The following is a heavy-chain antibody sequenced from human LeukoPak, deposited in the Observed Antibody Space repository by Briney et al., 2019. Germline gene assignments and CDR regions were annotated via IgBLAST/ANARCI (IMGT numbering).Heavy chain of an antibody. CDR3: ARKDLDTAMVDY. CDR1: GGTFSSYA. Sequence: SVKVSCKASGGTFSSYAISWVRQAPGQGLEWMGGIIPIFGTANYAQKFQGRVTITADKSTSTAYMELSSLRSEDTAVYYCARKDLDTAMVDYWGQGTLVTVSS. V-gene: IGHV1-69*06. D-gene: IGHD5-18*01. J-gene: IGHJ4*02. CDR2: IIPIFGTA.